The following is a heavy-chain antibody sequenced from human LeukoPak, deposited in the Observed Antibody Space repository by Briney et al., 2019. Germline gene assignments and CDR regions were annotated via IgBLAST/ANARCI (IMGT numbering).Heavy chain of an antibody. CDR1: GGSLSSDDYF. D-gene: IGHD5/OR15-5a*01. Sequence: SETLSLTCTVSGGSLSSDDYFWGWVRPPPGKGLGWIATIYYSGNTYYTPPLSRRVPISPDHSQHQFSLRLRSVPAADPAVYFCARTHGRVSKSDFDSWGQGTLVTVAS. CDR3: ARTHGRVSKSDFDS. CDR2: IYYSGNT. J-gene: IGHJ4*02. V-gene: IGHV4-39*01.